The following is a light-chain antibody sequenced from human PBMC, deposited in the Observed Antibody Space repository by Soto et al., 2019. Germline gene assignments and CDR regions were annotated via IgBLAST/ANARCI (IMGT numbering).Light chain of an antibody. Sequence: QSALTQPASVSGSPGQSITISCTGTSGDVGGYDFVSWYQHHPGKAPKLMIYEVSNRPSGVSNRFSGSKSGSTASLTISGLQAEDEADYYCCSYAGSSTYVFGTGTKV. CDR3: CSYAGSSTYV. CDR1: SGDVGGYDF. V-gene: IGLV2-23*02. CDR2: EVS. J-gene: IGLJ1*01.